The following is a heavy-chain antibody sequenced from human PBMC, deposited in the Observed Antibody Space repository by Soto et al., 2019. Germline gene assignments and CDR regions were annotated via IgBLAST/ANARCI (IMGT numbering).Heavy chain of an antibody. CDR1: GGTFSSYA. V-gene: IGHV1-69*13. J-gene: IGHJ5*02. CDR3: ARGTDIVVVPAAATGWLDH. Sequence: ASVKVSCKASGGTFSSYAISWVRQAPGQGLEWMGGIIPICGTANYAQKFQGRVTITADESTSTAYMELSSLRSEDTAVYYCARGTDIVVVPAAATGWLDHWGQGTMVTVSS. CDR2: IIPICGTA. D-gene: IGHD2-2*01.